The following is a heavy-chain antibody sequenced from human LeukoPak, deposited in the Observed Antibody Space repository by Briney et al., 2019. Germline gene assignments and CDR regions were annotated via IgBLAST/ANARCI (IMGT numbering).Heavy chain of an antibody. V-gene: IGHV1-18*01. Sequence: ASVKVSCKASGYTFDNYGISWVRQAPGQGLEWMGWISAYDGNTNYANKLQGRVTMTTDASTSTAFMELRSLTSDDPAVYFGARDFGLFTFSHGDVFAIWGQGIGVTVS. CDR1: GYTFDNYG. J-gene: IGHJ3*02. D-gene: IGHD3-9*01. CDR2: ISAYDGNT. CDR3: ARDFGLFTFSHGDVFAI.